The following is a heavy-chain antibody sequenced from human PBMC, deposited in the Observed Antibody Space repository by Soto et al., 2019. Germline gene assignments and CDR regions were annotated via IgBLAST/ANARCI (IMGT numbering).Heavy chain of an antibody. CDR3: ATVTTSRDCYYGMDV. Sequence: GESLKISCKGSGYSFTSYWIGWVRQMPGKGLEWMGIIYPGDSDTRYSPSFQGQVTISADKSISTAYLQWSSLKASDTAMYYCATVTTSRDCYYGMDVWGQGTTVTVSS. CDR2: IYPGDSDT. J-gene: IGHJ6*02. V-gene: IGHV5-51*01. CDR1: GYSFTSYW. D-gene: IGHD4-4*01.